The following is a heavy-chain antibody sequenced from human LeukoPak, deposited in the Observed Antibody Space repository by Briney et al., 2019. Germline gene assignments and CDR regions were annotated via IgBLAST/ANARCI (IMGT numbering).Heavy chain of an antibody. D-gene: IGHD4-17*01. J-gene: IGHJ6*03. CDR2: ISGRGAST. V-gene: IGHV3-23*01. Sequence: PGGSLRLSCAASGFTFSSYAIIWVRQAPGKGLEWVSGISGRGASTFYADSVKGRFTVSRDNSKNSLFLQMNSLRADDTAVYYCAKDNGDYGAYFYYYMDVWGKGTTVTVSS. CDR1: GFTFSSYA. CDR3: AKDNGDYGAYFYYYMDV.